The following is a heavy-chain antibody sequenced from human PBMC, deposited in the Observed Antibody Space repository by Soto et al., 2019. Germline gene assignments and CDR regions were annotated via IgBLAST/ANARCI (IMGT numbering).Heavy chain of an antibody. CDR1: GGSISRYY. Sequence: QVQLQESGPGLVKPSEPLSRTCTGSGGSISRYYWSWIRQPPGKGLEWIGYIHYSGSTNYNPSLKSRVTISVDTSKNPFSLKLSSVTAADTAVYYCASVRYSSSWYQFSWFDPWGQGTLVTVS. CDR3: ASVRYSSSWYQFSWFDP. J-gene: IGHJ5*02. V-gene: IGHV4-59*08. D-gene: IGHD6-13*01. CDR2: IHYSGST.